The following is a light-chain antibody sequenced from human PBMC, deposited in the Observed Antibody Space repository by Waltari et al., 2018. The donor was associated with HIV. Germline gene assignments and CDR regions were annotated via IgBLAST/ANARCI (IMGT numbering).Light chain of an antibody. CDR3: CSYAGSYVV. J-gene: IGLJ2*01. CDR1: SNNIGNYA. Sequence: QSALTQEASVSGTVGQKVTLSCTGHSNNIGNYAVGWYQQISHGAPNTVVFGNSLPSGVPDRFSGSKSGNTASLTISGLQAEDEADYYCCSYAGSYVVFGGGTKLTVL. V-gene: IGLV2-11*01. CDR2: GN.